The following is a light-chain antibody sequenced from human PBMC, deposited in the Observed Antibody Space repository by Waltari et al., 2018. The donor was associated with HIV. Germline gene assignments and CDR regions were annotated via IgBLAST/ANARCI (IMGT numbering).Light chain of an antibody. Sequence: PGERATLSCRADENIVIYLAWYQQRPGQAPRLVIYDASKRATGITGSFSGSGSGTDFTLTISGLEPEDSAVYYCQQRSNWPPYTVGQGTSLEIK. CDR1: ENIVIY. CDR2: DAS. J-gene: IGKJ2*01. CDR3: QQRSNWPPYT. V-gene: IGKV3-11*01.